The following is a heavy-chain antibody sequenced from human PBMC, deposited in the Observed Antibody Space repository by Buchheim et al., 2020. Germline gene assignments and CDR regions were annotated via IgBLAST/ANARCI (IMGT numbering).Heavy chain of an antibody. D-gene: IGHD1-26*01. CDR1: GFTFSTYE. Sequence: EVQLVESGGGLVQPGGSLRLSCSASGFTFSTYEMDWVRQAPGKGLEWVSFISGSGGTIYSADSLRGRFTISRDNAKNSLYLQMNSLRAEDTAVYYCARVVGPTRSFDFWGHGT. V-gene: IGHV3-48*03. CDR2: ISGSGGTI. CDR3: ARVVGPTRSFDF. J-gene: IGHJ4*01.